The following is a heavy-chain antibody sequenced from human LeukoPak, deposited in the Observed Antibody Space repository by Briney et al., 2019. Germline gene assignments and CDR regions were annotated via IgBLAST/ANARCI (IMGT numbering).Heavy chain of an antibody. CDR1: GYTFTGYY. CDR2: INPNSGGT. V-gene: IGHV1-2*02. CDR3: ARDGVVVVPAAYDY. Sequence: ASVKVSCKASGYTFTGYYMHWVRQAPGQGLEWMGWINPNSGGTNYAQKFQGRVTMTRDTSISTAYMELRSLRSDDTAVYYCARDGVVVVPAAYDYWGQGTLVTVSS. J-gene: IGHJ4*02. D-gene: IGHD2-2*01.